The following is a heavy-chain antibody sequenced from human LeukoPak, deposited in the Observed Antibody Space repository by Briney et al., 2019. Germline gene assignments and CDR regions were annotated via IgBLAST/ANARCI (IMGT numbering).Heavy chain of an antibody. D-gene: IGHD2-15*01. V-gene: IGHV4-34*01. CDR2: INHSGST. Sequence: SETLSLTCAVYGGSFSGYYWSWIRQPPGKGLEWIGEINHSGSTNYNPSLKSRVTISADTSKTQFSLKLSSVTAADTAVYYCARDWGGYCSGGSCYSDNWFDPWGQGTLVTVSS. J-gene: IGHJ5*02. CDR1: GGSFSGYY. CDR3: ARDWGGYCSGGSCYSDNWFDP.